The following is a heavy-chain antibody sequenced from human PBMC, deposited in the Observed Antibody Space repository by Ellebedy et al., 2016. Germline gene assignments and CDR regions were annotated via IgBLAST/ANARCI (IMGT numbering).Heavy chain of an antibody. V-gene: IGHV3-23*01. CDR1: GFAFSNFF. CDR3: YYGHYSGS. Sequence: GESLKISXVASGFAFSNFFMTWVRQAPGGGLEWVSTISGDGDTTFSADSVKGRFTISRDNFRNTLYLQMNSLRAEDTAVYYCYYGHYSGSWGQGTLVTVSS. CDR2: ISGDGDTT. J-gene: IGHJ4*02. D-gene: IGHD4-17*01.